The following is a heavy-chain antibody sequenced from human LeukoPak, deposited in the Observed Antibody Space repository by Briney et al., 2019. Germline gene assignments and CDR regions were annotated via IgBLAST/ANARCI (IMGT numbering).Heavy chain of an antibody. Sequence: PRGSLRLSCAASGVIFNSYEMNWGRQGPGKGVEWVSYISSSGSTIYYADSVKGRFTISRDNAKNSLYLQMNSLRAEDTAVYYCARASSGAKVYWGQGTLVTVSS. D-gene: IGHD4-17*01. CDR3: ARASSGAKVY. CDR1: GVIFNSYE. V-gene: IGHV3-48*03. J-gene: IGHJ4*02. CDR2: ISSSGSTI.